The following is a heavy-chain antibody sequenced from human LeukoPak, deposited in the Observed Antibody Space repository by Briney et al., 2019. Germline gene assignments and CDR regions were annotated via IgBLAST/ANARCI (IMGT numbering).Heavy chain of an antibody. CDR2: IYWDDSK. CDR3: GYRRIAAAGPDFFDI. Sequence: SGPTLVKPTQTLTLTCNFSGFSLTTRGVGVGWIRQPPGKALEWLALIYWDDSKYYSASLKSRLSVIKDTSKNEVVLTMTNVDPVDTATYYCGYRRIAAAGPDFFDIWGQGTLVTVSS. J-gene: IGHJ5*02. CDR1: GFSLTTRGVG. V-gene: IGHV2-5*02. D-gene: IGHD6-13*01.